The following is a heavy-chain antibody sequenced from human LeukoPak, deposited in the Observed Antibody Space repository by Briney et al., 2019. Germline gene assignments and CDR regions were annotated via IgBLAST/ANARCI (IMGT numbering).Heavy chain of an antibody. CDR1: GFTFSSYW. V-gene: IGHV3-7*03. D-gene: IGHD3-10*01. CDR2: INRVGSET. Sequence: GGSLRLSCAASGFTFSSYWMSWVRQTPGKGLEWVANINRVGSETYYVDSVKGRFTISRDNAKNSLYLQMNSLRAEDTAVYYCARETDNGSGSYYCLFDYWGQGTLVTVSS. J-gene: IGHJ4*02. CDR3: ARETDNGSGSYYCLFDY.